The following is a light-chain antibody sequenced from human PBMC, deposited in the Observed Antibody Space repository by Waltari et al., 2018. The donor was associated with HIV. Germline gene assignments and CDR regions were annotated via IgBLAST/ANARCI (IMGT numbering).Light chain of an antibody. V-gene: IGLV1-47*01. CDR2: WKN. Sequence: QSVLTQPPSVSGTPGQRVSISCSGISSNIGRNYVYWYQQLPGTPPKLLIYWKNQRSAGFPDRFSGSKSVPESSLAISGRGCEDETDYYCAAWDDSLSGPAVFGGGTKLTVL. J-gene: IGLJ3*02. CDR3: AAWDDSLSGPAV. CDR1: SSNIGRNY.